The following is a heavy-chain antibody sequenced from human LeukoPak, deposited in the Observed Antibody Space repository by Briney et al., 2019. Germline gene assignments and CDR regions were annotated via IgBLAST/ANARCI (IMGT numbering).Heavy chain of an antibody. J-gene: IGHJ4*02. CDR1: GYTFTIYA. V-gene: IGHV1-46*01. D-gene: IGHD6-19*01. Sequence: ASVTVSFKASGYTFTIYAMHWVRQAPGQGLEWMGVINPSGGSTSYAQKFQGRVTMTRDTSTRTVYMEVNSLRSEDTAVYYCARQGTYSSAIGMGYWGQGTLVTVSS. CDR3: ARQGTYSSAIGMGY. CDR2: INPSGGST.